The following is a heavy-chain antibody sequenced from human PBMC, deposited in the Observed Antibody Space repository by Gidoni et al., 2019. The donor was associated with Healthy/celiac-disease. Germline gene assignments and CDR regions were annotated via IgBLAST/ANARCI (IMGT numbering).Heavy chain of an antibody. D-gene: IGHD2-2*01. Sequence: QVQLQESGPRLLKPSHTLSLTCTVSGGSISSCAYSWSWIRQPPGKGLEWSGYIYYSGSTYYNQALKSGVTIEVDTSKNQFSLKLSSVTAADTAVYYCARSAEDIVVVPAAAGYFDLWGSGTLVTVSS. V-gene: IGHV4-30-4*01. CDR2: IYYSGST. J-gene: IGHJ2*01. CDR1: GGSISSCAYS. CDR3: ARSAEDIVVVPAAAGYFDL.